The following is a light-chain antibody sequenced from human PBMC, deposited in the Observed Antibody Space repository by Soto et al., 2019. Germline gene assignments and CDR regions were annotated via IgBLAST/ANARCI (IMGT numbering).Light chain of an antibody. Sequence: QAVVSQPPSASGTSGQRVTISCSGSRSNIGYNGVQWFQQQDPITTPKLLIYSNDHRPSGVPDRFSGSKSGTSASLAISGLQSGDEAYYYCGTWDERLNGWVFGGGTQLTVL. J-gene: IGLJ3*02. CDR3: GTWDERLNGWV. CDR1: RSNIGYNG. V-gene: IGLV1-44*01. CDR2: SND.